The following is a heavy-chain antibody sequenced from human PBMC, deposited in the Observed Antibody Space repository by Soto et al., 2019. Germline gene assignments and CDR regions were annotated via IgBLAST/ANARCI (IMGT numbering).Heavy chain of an antibody. Sequence: EVQLLESGGGLVQPGGSLRLSCAASGCTFSSYAMTWVRQAPGKGLEWVSVISGSGGSAQYADSVRGRFTISRDNAWDTVYLHMNSLRVEDTAIYYCAKDLISSGWSTWFDPRGQGTLVTVSS. V-gene: IGHV3-23*01. CDR1: GCTFSSYA. J-gene: IGHJ5*02. D-gene: IGHD6-19*01. CDR2: ISGSGGSA. CDR3: AKDLISSGWSTWFDP.